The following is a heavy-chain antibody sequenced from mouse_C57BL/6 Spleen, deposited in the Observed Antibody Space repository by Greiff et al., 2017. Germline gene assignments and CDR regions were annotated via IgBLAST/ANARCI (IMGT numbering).Heavy chain of an antibody. J-gene: IGHJ2*01. CDR2: ISSGGSYT. CDR3: ARHQLTPYYFDY. V-gene: IGHV5-6*02. CDR1: GFTFSSYG. Sequence: EVMLVESGGDLVKPGGSLKLSCAASGFTFSSYGMSWVRQTPDKRLEWVATISSGGSYTYSPDSVKGRFTISRDNAKNTLYLQMSSLKSEDTAMYYCARHQLTPYYFDYWGQGTTLTVSS. D-gene: IGHD3-3*01.